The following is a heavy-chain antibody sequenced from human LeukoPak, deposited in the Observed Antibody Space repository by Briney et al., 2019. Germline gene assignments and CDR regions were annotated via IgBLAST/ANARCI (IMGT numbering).Heavy chain of an antibody. Sequence: KPSETLSLTCAVYGGSFSGYYWSWIRQPPGKGLEWIGEINHSGSTNYNPSLKSRVTISVDTSKNQFSLKLSSVTAADTAVYYCARSRQRQYSYGFNYYYYYMDVWGKGTTVTVSS. V-gene: IGHV4-34*01. D-gene: IGHD5-18*01. CDR2: INHSGST. J-gene: IGHJ6*03. CDR1: GGSFSGYY. CDR3: ARSRQRQYSYGFNYYYYYMDV.